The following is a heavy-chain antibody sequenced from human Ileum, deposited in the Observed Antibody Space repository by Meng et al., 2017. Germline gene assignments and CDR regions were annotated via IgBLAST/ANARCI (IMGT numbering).Heavy chain of an antibody. V-gene: IGHV4-34*01. CDR1: GGSFSGYY. Sequence: SETLSLTCAVYGGSFSGYYWSWIRQPPGKGLEWIGEINHSGSTNYNPSLKSRVTISVDTSKYQFSPKLSSVTAADTAVYYCARGGMVRGVIIPIPYYFDYWGQGTLVTVSS. CDR3: ARGGMVRGVIIPIPYYFDY. D-gene: IGHD3-10*01. CDR2: INHSGST. J-gene: IGHJ4*02.